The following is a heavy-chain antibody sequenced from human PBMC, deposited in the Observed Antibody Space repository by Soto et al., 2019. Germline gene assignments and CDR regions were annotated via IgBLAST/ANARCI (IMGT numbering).Heavy chain of an antibody. CDR1: GFTFSSYD. CDR3: ARSYSSSWYYDY. Sequence: ESGGGLVQPGGSLRLSCAASGFTFSSYDMHWVRQATGKGLEWVSAIGTAGDTYYPGSVKGRFTISRENAKNSLYLQMNSLRAEDTAVYYCARSYSSSWYYDYWGQGTLVTVSS. CDR2: IGTAGDT. J-gene: IGHJ4*02. V-gene: IGHV3-13*01. D-gene: IGHD6-13*01.